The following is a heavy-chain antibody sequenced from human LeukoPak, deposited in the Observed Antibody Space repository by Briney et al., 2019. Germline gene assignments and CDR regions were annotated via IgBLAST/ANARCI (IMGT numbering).Heavy chain of an antibody. CDR1: GGSFSGYY. CDR2: INHSGST. J-gene: IGHJ3*02. V-gene: IGHV4-34*01. CDR3: ARGQLRFLI. Sequence: PSETLSLTCAVYGGSFSGYYWSWIRQPPGKGLEWIGEINHSGSTNYNPSLKSRVTISVDTSKNQFSLKLSSVTAADMAVYYCARGQLRFLIWGQGTMVTVSS. D-gene: IGHD3-3*01.